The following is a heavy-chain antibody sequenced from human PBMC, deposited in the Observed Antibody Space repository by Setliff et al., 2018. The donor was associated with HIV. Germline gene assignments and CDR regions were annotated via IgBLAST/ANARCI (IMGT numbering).Heavy chain of an antibody. CDR2: IYHSGKT. CDR1: GDSIVFDDSTRSYH. CDR3: ASRVYYYDSSGYLREEGFDP. D-gene: IGHD3-22*01. V-gene: IGHV4-39*01. Sequence: SETLSLTCRLSGDSIVFDDSTRSYHCSWIRQPPGKGLEWTGSIYHSGKTYYNPSLKSRVTISVDTSKNQFSLKLSSVTAADAAVYYCASRVYYYDSSGYLREEGFDPWGQGTLVTVSS. J-gene: IGHJ5*02.